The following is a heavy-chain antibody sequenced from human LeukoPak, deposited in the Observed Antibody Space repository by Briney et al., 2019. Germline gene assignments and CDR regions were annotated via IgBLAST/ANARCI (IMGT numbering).Heavy chain of an antibody. D-gene: IGHD1-26*01. CDR2: IYSGGTT. J-gene: IGHJ4*02. CDR3: ARETRWGAPQDY. CDR1: GFPLTDNY. V-gene: IGHV3-66*02. Sequence: GGSLKLSCVASGFPLTDNYVSWVRRAPGKGLEWVSVIYSGGTTYYTDSVKGRFSISRDISKNTVYLQMSSLRGEDTAVYYCARETRWGAPQDYWGQGTLVTVSS.